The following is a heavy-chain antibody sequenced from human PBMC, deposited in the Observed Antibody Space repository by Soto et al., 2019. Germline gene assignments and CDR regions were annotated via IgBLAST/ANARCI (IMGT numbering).Heavy chain of an antibody. CDR3: AKDRGLVVYYYGMDV. Sequence: PGGSLRLSCAASGFTFSSYGMHWARQAPGKGLEWVAVISYDGSNKYYADSVKGRFTISRDNSKNTLYLQMNSLRAEDTAVYYCAKDRGLVVYYYGMDVWGQGTTVTVSS. CDR1: GFTFSSYG. V-gene: IGHV3-30*18. CDR2: ISYDGSNK. D-gene: IGHD6-6*01. J-gene: IGHJ6*02.